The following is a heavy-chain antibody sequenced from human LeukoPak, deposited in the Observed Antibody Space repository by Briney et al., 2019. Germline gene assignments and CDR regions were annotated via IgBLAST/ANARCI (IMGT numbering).Heavy chain of an antibody. CDR2: INHSGST. CDR1: GGSFSGYY. D-gene: IGHD3-22*01. CDR3: ARGQGYDYYDSSGYLRNWFDP. J-gene: IGHJ5*02. V-gene: IGHV4-34*01. Sequence: PSETLSLTCAVYGGSFSGYYWSWIRQPPGKGLEWIGEINHSGSTYYNPSLKSRVTISVDRSKNQFSLKLSSVTAADTAVYYCARGQGYDYYDSSGYLRNWFDPWGQGTLVTVSS.